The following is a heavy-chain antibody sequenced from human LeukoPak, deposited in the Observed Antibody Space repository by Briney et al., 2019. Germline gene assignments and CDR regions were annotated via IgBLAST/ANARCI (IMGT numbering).Heavy chain of an antibody. CDR2: ISYDGSNK. V-gene: IGHV3-30-3*01. Sequence: PGGSLRLSCAASGFTFSSYALHWVRQAPGKGLEWVAVISYDGSNKYYADSVRGRFTISRDNSKNTLYLQMNSLRAEDTAVCYCARAYYYDSSGYYYYYYYGMDVWGQGTTVTVSS. CDR3: ARAYYYDSSGYYYYYYYGMDV. J-gene: IGHJ6*02. D-gene: IGHD3-22*01. CDR1: GFTFSSYA.